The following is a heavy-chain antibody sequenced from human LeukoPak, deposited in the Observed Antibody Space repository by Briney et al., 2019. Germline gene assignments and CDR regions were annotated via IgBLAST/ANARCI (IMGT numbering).Heavy chain of an antibody. CDR2: INPNSGGT. V-gene: IGHV1-2*02. CDR3: ARGGNWGFDY. J-gene: IGHJ4*02. D-gene: IGHD7-27*01. Sequence: ASVKVSCKASGYTFPSYGISWVRQAPGQGLEWMGWINPNSGGTNYAQKFQGRVTTTRDTSISTAYMELSRLRSDDTAVYYCARGGNWGFDYWGQGTLVTVSS. CDR1: GYTFPSYG.